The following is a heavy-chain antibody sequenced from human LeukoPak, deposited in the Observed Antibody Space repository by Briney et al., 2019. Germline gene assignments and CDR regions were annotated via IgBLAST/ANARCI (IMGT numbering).Heavy chain of an antibody. V-gene: IGHV3-21*01. CDR1: GLTFTSYT. CDR3: AIIRGRNS. Sequence: PGGSLRLSCVVSGLTFTSYTMDWVRQAPGKGLEWLPSISSSSNDIYYADSVKGRFTISRDNAKNSVLLQMNSLRAEDTALYYCAIIRGRNSWGQGTLVTVSS. J-gene: IGHJ4*02. CDR2: ISSSSNDI. D-gene: IGHD3-10*01.